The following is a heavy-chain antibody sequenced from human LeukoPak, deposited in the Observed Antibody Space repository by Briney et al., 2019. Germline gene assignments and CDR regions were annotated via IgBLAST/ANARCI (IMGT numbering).Heavy chain of an antibody. CDR3: ARVGYCSGGSCSDY. Sequence: SETLSLTCAVYGGSFSGYYWSWIRQPPGKGLEWIGEINHSGSTNYNPSLKSRVTISVDPSKNQFSLKLSSVTAADTAVYYCARVGYCSGGSCSDYWGQGTLVTVSS. J-gene: IGHJ4*02. V-gene: IGHV4-34*01. CDR2: INHSGST. D-gene: IGHD2-15*01. CDR1: GGSFSGYY.